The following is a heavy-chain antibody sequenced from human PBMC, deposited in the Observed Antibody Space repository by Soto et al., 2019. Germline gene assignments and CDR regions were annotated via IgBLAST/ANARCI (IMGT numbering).Heavy chain of an antibody. CDR2: ISGSGGST. J-gene: IGHJ4*02. CDR3: AKGPRAYDFWSGYYG. Sequence: GGSLRLSCAASGFTFSSYALSWVRQAPGKGLEWVSGISGSGGSTYYADSVKGRFTISRDNSKNTLYLQMNSLRAEDTAVYYCAKGPRAYDFWSGYYGWGQGTLVTVSS. D-gene: IGHD3-3*01. V-gene: IGHV3-23*01. CDR1: GFTFSSYA.